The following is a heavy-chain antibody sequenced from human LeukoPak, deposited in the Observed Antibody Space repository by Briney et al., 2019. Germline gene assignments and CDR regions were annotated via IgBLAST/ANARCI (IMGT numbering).Heavy chain of an antibody. D-gene: IGHD3-10*01. Sequence: SETLSLTCTVSGGSINSYWSWIRQPAGKGLEWIGRISGSGTITYNPALQSRLSISIDTSKNQFSLKLMSVTAADTAVYYCARDSGTTGEVKFDPWGQGPGHRLL. V-gene: IGHV4-4*07. CDR1: GGSINSY. CDR3: ARDSGTTGEVKFDP. CDR2: ISGSGTI. J-gene: IGHJ5*02.